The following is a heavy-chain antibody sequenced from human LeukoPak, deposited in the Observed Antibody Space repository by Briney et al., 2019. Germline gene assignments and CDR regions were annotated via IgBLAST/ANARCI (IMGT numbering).Heavy chain of an antibody. CDR3: ATHYYGSGSYFV. V-gene: IGHV1-24*01. CDR1: GYTLTELS. Sequence: ASVKVSCKVSGYTLTELSMHWVRQAPGKGLEWMGGFDPEDGETIYAQKFQGRVTMTEDTSTDTAYMELSSLRSEDTAAYYCATHYYGSGSYFVWGQGTLVTVSS. CDR2: FDPEDGET. J-gene: IGHJ4*02. D-gene: IGHD3-10*01.